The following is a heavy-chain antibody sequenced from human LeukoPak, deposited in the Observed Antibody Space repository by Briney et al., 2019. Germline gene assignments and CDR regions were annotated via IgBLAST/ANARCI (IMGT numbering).Heavy chain of an antibody. CDR2: ISGSGAST. J-gene: IGHJ3*02. D-gene: IGHD6-19*01. CDR3: AKEAVGPYAFDI. Sequence: GGSLRLSCAASGFTFSSYAMSWVRQAPGKGLEWVSGISGSGASTYYADSVKGRFTISRDNSKDTLYLQMNSLRAEDTAVYYCAKEAVGPYAFDIWGQGTMVTVSS. V-gene: IGHV3-23*01. CDR1: GFTFSSYA.